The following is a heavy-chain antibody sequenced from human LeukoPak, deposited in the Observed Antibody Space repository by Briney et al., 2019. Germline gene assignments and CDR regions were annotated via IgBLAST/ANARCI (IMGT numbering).Heavy chain of an antibody. CDR1: GGTFSSYA. V-gene: IGHV1-69*05. Sequence: SVKVSCKAAGGTFSSYAISWGRQAPGQGIEWMGRIIPIFGRANYAQKFQGRGTFTTDEATSTAFMERSNLRSEDTAVYYCARGVSGGYCSGGSCYGYDYWGQGTLVTVSS. CDR2: IIPIFGRA. CDR3: ARGVSGGYCSGGSCYGYDY. D-gene: IGHD2-15*01. J-gene: IGHJ4*02.